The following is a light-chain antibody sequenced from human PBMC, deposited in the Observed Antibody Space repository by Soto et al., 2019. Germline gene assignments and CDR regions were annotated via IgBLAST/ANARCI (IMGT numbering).Light chain of an antibody. Sequence: QSALTQPASVSGSPGQSITISCTGTSSDVGNYNLVSWYQHHPGKAPKLMIYEGSKRPSGVSNRFSGSQSGNTASLTISGLQPEDEADYYCCSYARSNSLIFGGGTQLTVL. V-gene: IGLV2-23*01. CDR3: CSYARSNSLI. J-gene: IGLJ2*01. CDR2: EGS. CDR1: SSDVGNYNL.